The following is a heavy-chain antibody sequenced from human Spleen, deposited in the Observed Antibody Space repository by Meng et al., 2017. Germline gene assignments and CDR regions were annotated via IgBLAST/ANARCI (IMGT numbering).Heavy chain of an antibody. V-gene: IGHV3-30*04. J-gene: IGHJ4*02. CDR2: ISYDGNNK. D-gene: IGHD2-2*01. Sequence: GESLKISCAASGFTFSSYAMHWVRQAPGMGLEWVAFISYDGNNKYNADSVKGRFTIPRDNSKNTLYLQMNSLRAEDTAVYYCARDERGYCSSISCYPGYWGQGTLVTVSS. CDR3: ARDERGYCSSISCYPGY. CDR1: GFTFSSYA.